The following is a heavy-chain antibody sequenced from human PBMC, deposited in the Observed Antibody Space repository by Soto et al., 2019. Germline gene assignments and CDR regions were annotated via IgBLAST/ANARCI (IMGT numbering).Heavy chain of an antibody. J-gene: IGHJ4*02. Sequence: QVQLQESGPGLVKPSETLSLTCTVSGASISSYYWSWIRQPPGKGLEWVGFIFHSGSTNSNPSLKSRVTFSVDTSKNQSSLKLTSVTAADTAVYYCARDQNGSPHFDYWGQGILITVSS. V-gene: IGHV4-59*01. CDR3: ARDQNGSPHFDY. CDR2: IFHSGST. D-gene: IGHD1-26*01. CDR1: GASISSYY.